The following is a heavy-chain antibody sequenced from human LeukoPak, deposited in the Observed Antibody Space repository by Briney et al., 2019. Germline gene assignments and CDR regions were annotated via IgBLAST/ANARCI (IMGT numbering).Heavy chain of an antibody. CDR1: GFTFSSCW. CDR2: INRDGSQI. D-gene: IGHD2-21*02. Sequence: GGSLRLSCAASGFTFSSCWMTWFRQTPGKGLEWVANINRDGSQISYVDSVKGRFTISRDNAKNSLSLQMNSLRAEDTAIYYCARAGVTAAWDYWGQGTLVTVSS. J-gene: IGHJ4*02. CDR3: ARAGVTAAWDY. V-gene: IGHV3-7*01.